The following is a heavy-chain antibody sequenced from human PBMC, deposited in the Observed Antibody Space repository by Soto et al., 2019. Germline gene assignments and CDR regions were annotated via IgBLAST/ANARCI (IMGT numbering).Heavy chain of an antibody. J-gene: IGHJ6*02. V-gene: IGHV2-26*01. D-gene: IGHD5-18*01. CDR2: IFSNDEK. Sequence: QVTLKESGPVLVNPTETLTLTCSVSGFSLSNARMGVSWIRQPPGKALEWLAHIFSNDEKYYSTSLKSRVTISKDTSKSQVVLTMTNMDPVDTATYYCARIRGYSYFKYYYGMDVWGQGTTVTVSS. CDR1: GFSLSNARMG. CDR3: ARIRGYSYFKYYYGMDV.